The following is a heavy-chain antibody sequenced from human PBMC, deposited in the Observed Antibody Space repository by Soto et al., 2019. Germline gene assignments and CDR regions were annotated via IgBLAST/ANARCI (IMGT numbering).Heavy chain of an antibody. V-gene: IGHV3-30*18. D-gene: IGHD6-13*01. CDR3: AKEGGRYSSSWYMGGHYFEY. CDR2: ISYDGSNK. CDR1: GFTFSSYG. J-gene: IGHJ4*02. Sequence: QVQLVESGGGVVQPGRSLRLSCAASGFTFSSYGMHWVRQAPGKGLEWVAAISYDGSNKYYADSVKGRFTISRDNSKNALYLQMNSLRAEDTAVYYCAKEGGRYSSSWYMGGHYFEYWVQGRLVTVSS.